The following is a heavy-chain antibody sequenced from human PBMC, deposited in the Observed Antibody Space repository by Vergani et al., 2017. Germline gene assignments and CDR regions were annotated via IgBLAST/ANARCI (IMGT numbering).Heavy chain of an antibody. V-gene: IGHV4-39*01. CDR2: IYYSGST. CDR1: GGSISSSSYY. D-gene: IGHD3-22*01. CDR3: ARLGCYYYDSSGYY. J-gene: IGHJ4*02. Sequence: QLQLQESGPGLVKPSETLSLTCTVSGGSISSSSYYWGWIRKPPGKGLEWIGSIYYSGSTYYNPSLKSRVTISVDTSKNQFSLKLSSVTAADTAVYYCARLGCYYYDSSGYYWGQGTLVTVSS.